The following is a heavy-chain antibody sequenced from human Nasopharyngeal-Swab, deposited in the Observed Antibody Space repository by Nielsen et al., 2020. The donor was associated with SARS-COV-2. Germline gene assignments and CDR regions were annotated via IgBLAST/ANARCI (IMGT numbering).Heavy chain of an antibody. J-gene: IGHJ6*03. CDR2: IWYDGSNK. V-gene: IGHV3-33*01. CDR3: ARDQGYMDV. Sequence: GGSLRLSCAASGFTFSSYGMHWVRQAPGKGLEWVAVIWYDGSNKYYADSVKGRFTISRDNSKNTLYLQMNSLRAEDTAAYYCARDQGYMDVWGKGTTGTVSS. CDR1: GFTFSSYG.